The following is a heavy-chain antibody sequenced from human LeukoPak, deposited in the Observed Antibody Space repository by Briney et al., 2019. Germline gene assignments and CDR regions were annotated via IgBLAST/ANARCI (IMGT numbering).Heavy chain of an antibody. D-gene: IGHD3-22*01. CDR3: AKESPYVSSGPRNYYFDY. V-gene: IGHV4-34*01. CDR1: GGSFSGYY. J-gene: IGHJ4*02. Sequence: PSETLSLTCAVYGGSFSGYYWSWIRQPPGKGLEWIGEINHSGSTNYNPPLKSRVTISVDTSKNQFSLKLSSVTAADTAVYYCAKESPYVSSGPRNYYFDYWGQGTPVTVSS. CDR2: INHSGST.